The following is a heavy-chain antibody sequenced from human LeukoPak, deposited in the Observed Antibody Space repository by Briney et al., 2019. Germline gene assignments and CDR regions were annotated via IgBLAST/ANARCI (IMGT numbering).Heavy chain of an antibody. CDR2: ISTYNGNT. J-gene: IGHJ2*01. D-gene: IGHD3-16*02. CDR3: ARTELTGGGFRYWYFDL. V-gene: IGHV1-18*01. CDR1: GYTFTSYG. Sequence: ASVKVSRKASGYTFTSYGINWVRQAPGQGLEWMGWISTYNGNTNYAQKFQGRVAMTTDTSTSTAYMELRSLRSDDTAMYYCARTELTGGGFRYWYFDLWGRGTLVTVSS.